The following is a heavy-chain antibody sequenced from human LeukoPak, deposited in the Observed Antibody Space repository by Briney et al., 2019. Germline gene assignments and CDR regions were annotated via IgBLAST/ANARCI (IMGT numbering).Heavy chain of an antibody. CDR2: ISSSGGDR. Sequence: GGSLRLSCAASGFTFSDYWMSWIRQAPGKGLEWVSYISSSGGDRPYADSVKGRFTISRDSAKNSLYLQMNSLRAEDTAVYYCAGEYWGSFDYCGQGTLVTVSS. CDR3: AGEYWGSFDY. V-gene: IGHV3-11*01. J-gene: IGHJ4*02. CDR1: GFTFSDYW. D-gene: IGHD7-27*01.